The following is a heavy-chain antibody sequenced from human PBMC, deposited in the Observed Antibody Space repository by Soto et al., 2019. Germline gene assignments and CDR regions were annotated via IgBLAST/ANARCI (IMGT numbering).Heavy chain of an antibody. D-gene: IGHD6-13*01. J-gene: IGHJ6*02. CDR3: ARIAASGRGWDV. V-gene: IGHV3-7*01. CDR1: GFTFSSYW. CDR2: IKQDGSEE. Sequence: EVQLVESGGGLVQPGGSLRLSCVDSGFTFSSYWMSWVRQAPVKGLEWVGNIKQDGSEENYVDSVKGRFTISRDNAKNSMYLQMNGLRAEETDVYYCARIAASGRGWDVWGQGTTVVVSS.